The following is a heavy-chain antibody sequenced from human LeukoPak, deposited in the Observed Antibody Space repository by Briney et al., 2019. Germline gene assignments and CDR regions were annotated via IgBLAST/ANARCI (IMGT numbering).Heavy chain of an antibody. CDR1: GYTFTGYY. V-gene: IGHV1-2*06. D-gene: IGHD3-22*01. J-gene: IGHJ4*02. Sequence: ASVKVSCKASGYTFTGYYLHWVRQAPGQGLEWMGRINPNGGATNYAQKFQGRVTMTRDTSISTAYMELSRLRSDDTAVYYCARDTYYYYDSSGYLVFDYWGQGTLVTVSS. CDR2: INPNGGAT. CDR3: ARDTYYYYDSSGYLVFDY.